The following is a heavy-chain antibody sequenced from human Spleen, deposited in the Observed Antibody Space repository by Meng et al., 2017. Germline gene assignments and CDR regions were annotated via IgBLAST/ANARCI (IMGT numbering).Heavy chain of an antibody. D-gene: IGHD6-19*01. J-gene: IGHJ4*02. CDR3: ASWIYSCGWQ. Sequence: VQLEESGPGLVKPSGTLSLTCVVSGGSISSIDWWSWVRQPPGKGLEGIGEIYHGGDTNYNPSLKSRVTIAIDKSKNQFSLKLSSVTAADTAVYYCASWIYSCGWQWGQGALVTVSS. V-gene: IGHV4/OR15-8*02. CDR1: GGSISSIDW. CDR2: IYHGGDT.